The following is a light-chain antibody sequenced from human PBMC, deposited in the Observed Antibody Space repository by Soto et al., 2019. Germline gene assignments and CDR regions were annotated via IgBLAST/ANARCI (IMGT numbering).Light chain of an antibody. CDR2: GAS. Sequence: EIVLTQFPGTLSLSPGERATLSCRASQSVSSSYVAWYQQKGGQAPRLLIYGASSRATGIPDRFSGSGSGTDSTLSISRLEPEDFAVYYCQQYGSSPRTFGQGTRLEIK. V-gene: IGKV3-20*01. CDR3: QQYGSSPRT. J-gene: IGKJ5*01. CDR1: QSVSSSY.